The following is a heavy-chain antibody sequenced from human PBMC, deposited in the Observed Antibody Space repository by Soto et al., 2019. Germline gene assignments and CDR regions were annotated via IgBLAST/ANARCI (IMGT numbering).Heavy chain of an antibody. D-gene: IGHD2-2*01. J-gene: IGHJ5*02. Sequence: QVQLQQWGAGLLKPSETLSLTCAVYGGSFSGYYWSWIRQPPGKGLEWIGEINHSGSTNYTPSLKSRVTISVDTSKNQFSLKLSSVTAADTAVYYCARDKDCSSTSCTNWFDPWGQGTLVTVSS. V-gene: IGHV4-34*01. CDR2: INHSGST. CDR3: ARDKDCSSTSCTNWFDP. CDR1: GGSFSGYY.